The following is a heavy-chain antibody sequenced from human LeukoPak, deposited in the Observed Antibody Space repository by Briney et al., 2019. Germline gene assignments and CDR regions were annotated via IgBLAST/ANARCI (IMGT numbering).Heavy chain of an antibody. J-gene: IGHJ4*02. CDR1: GFTFSNFA. Sequence: GGSLRLSCAATGFTFSNFAMHWVRQAPGKGLEWVSAISGSGGSTYYADSVKGRFTISRDNSKNTLYLQMNSLRAEDTAVYYCASRRWYFDYWGQGTLVTVSS. V-gene: IGHV3-23*01. CDR2: ISGSGGST. CDR3: ASRRWYFDY. D-gene: IGHD4-23*01.